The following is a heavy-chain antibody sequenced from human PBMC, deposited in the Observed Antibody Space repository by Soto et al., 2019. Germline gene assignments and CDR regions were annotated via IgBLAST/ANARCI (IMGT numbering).Heavy chain of an antibody. V-gene: IGHV3-33*01. Sequence: GGSLRLSCAASGFAFNTYGMHWVRQAPGKGLEWVAVIWYDGSQKYYADSVEGRFTISRDNSKNTIYLEMNNLRAEDTAVYYCARGIGYGDYWGQGTLVTVSS. CDR3: ARGIGYGDY. J-gene: IGHJ4*02. D-gene: IGHD5-12*01. CDR1: GFAFNTYG. CDR2: IWYDGSQK.